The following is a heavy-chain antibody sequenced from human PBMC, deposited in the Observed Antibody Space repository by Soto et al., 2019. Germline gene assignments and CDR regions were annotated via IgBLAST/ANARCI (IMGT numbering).Heavy chain of an antibody. J-gene: IGHJ6*03. CDR3: AKTPGYCSSTSCPTYYYYYMDV. CDR2: ISGSGGST. CDR1: GFTFSSYA. D-gene: IGHD2-2*01. Sequence: PGGSLRLSCAASGFTFSSYAMSWVRQAPGKGLEWVSAISGSGGSTYYADSVKGRFTISRDNSKNTLYLQMNSLRAEDTAVYYCAKTPGYCSSTSCPTYYYYYMDVWGKGTTVTVSS. V-gene: IGHV3-23*01.